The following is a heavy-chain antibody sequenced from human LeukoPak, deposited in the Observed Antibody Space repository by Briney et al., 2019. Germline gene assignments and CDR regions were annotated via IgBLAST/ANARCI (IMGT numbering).Heavy chain of an antibody. CDR3: GSSSSYYFDY. D-gene: IGHD6-6*01. J-gene: IGHJ4*02. CDR2: IYNSGST. Sequence: SQTLSLTCTVSGGSISSGDYYRTWIRQPPGKGLEWIGYIYNSGSTYYNPSLKSRVTISGDTSKNHFSLKLSSVTAADTAVYYCGSSSSYYFDYWGQGTLVTVSS. V-gene: IGHV4-30-4*08. CDR1: GGSISSGDYY.